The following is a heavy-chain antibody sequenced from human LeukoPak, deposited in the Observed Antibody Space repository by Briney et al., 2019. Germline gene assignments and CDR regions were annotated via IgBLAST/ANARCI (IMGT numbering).Heavy chain of an antibody. J-gene: IGHJ4*02. CDR1: QFTSSSYW. D-gene: IGHD5-12*01. CDR3: ARDGSLPDY. Sequence: PGGSLRLSCAASQFTSSSYWMHWVRQAPGKGLVWVSFITSDGSSTSYADYVKGRFTISRDNAKNMLYLQMNSLRAEDTAVYYCARDGSLPDYWGQGTLVTVSS. V-gene: IGHV3-74*01. CDR2: ITSDGSST.